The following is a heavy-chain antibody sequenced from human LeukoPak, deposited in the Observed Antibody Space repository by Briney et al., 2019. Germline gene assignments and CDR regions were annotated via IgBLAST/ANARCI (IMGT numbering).Heavy chain of an antibody. CDR1: GFAFSSYG. V-gene: IGHV3-30*18. D-gene: IGHD6-13*01. J-gene: IGHJ6*02. CDR2: ISYDGSNK. CDR3: AKVRYSSSHYYGMDV. Sequence: PGRSLRLSCAASGFAFSSYGMHWVRQAPGKALEWVAVISYDGSNKYNADSVKGRFTISRDNSKNTLYLQMNSLRAEDTAVYYCAKVRYSSSHYYGMDVWGQGTTVTVSS.